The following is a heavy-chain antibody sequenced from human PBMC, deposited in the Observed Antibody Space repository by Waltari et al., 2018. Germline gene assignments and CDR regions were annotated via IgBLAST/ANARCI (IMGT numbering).Heavy chain of an antibody. D-gene: IGHD3-9*01. J-gene: IGHJ4*02. CDR3: ARGYDTIDY. CDR2: INHSGSH. V-gene: IGHV4-34*01. CDR1: GGSFSGYY. Sequence: QVQLQQWGAGLLKPSETLSLTCAVYGGSFSGYYWSWIRQPPGKGLEWIGEINHSGSHNYNPTLKSRVTISVDTSKNQFSLKLSSVTAADTAVYYCARGYDTIDYWGQGTLVTVSS.